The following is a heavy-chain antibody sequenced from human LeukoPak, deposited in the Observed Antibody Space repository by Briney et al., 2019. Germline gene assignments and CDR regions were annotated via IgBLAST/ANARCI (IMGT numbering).Heavy chain of an antibody. J-gene: IGHJ4*02. CDR1: GFTFSSYS. CDR3: ARASSSGYRGADH. Sequence: PGGSLRLSCAASGFTFSSYSMNWVRQAPGKGLEWVSSISSSSSYIYYADSVKGRFTISRDNAKNSLYLQMNSLRAEDTAVYYCARASSSGYRGADHWGQGTLVTVSS. V-gene: IGHV3-21*03. D-gene: IGHD3-22*01. CDR2: ISSSSSYI.